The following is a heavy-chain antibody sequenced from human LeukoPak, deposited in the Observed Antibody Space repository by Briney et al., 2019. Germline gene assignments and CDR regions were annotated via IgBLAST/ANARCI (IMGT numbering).Heavy chain of an antibody. CDR1: GGSISSYY. Sequence: SETLSLTCTVSGGSISSYYWSWIRQPPGKGLEWVGSIYYSGSTNYNPSLKSRVTISVDTSKNQFSLKLSAVTAADTAVYYCARGFPYCSGGSCYMYYFDYWGQGTLVTVSS. J-gene: IGHJ4*02. CDR2: IYYSGST. CDR3: ARGFPYCSGGSCYMYYFDY. V-gene: IGHV4-59*01. D-gene: IGHD2-15*01.